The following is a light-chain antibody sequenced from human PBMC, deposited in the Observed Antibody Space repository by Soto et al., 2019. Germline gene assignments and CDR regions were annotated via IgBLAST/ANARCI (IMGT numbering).Light chain of an antibody. V-gene: IGKV3-20*01. CDR2: GAS. Sequence: EIVLTQSPGTLSLSPGERATLSCRASQSVSSSYLAWYQQKPGQAPRLLIYGASTRATGIPDRFSGSGSGTDFTLTVSRLEPEDFAVYYCQQCVSSPFTFGGGTKVEIE. CDR3: QQCVSSPFT. CDR1: QSVSSSY. J-gene: IGKJ4*01.